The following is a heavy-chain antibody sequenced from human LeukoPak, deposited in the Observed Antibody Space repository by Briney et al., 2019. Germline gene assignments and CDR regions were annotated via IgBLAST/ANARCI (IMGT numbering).Heavy chain of an antibody. CDR1: GFTFSSYA. D-gene: IGHD7-27*01. CDR3: ARDQYTNSGNWFDP. Sequence: PGGSLRLSCAASGFTFSSYAMHWVRQAPGKGLVWVSRINSAGSSTSYADSVKGRFTISRDNAKNTLYLQMNSLRAEDTAVYFCARDQYTNSGNWFDPWGQGTLVTVSS. V-gene: IGHV3-74*01. CDR2: INSAGSST. J-gene: IGHJ5*02.